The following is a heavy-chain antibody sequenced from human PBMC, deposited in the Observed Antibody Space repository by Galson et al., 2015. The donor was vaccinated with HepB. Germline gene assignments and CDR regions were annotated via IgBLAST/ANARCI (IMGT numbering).Heavy chain of an antibody. CDR3: AKAPYYYGSGSYFDY. D-gene: IGHD3-10*01. CDR2: ISGSGGST. CDR1: GFTFSSYA. Sequence: SLRLSCAASGFTFSSYAMSWVRQAPGKGLEWVSAISGSGGSTYYADSVKGRFTISRDNSKNTLYLQMNSLRAEDTAVYYCAKAPYYYGSGSYFDYWGQGTLVTVSS. V-gene: IGHV3-23*01. J-gene: IGHJ4*02.